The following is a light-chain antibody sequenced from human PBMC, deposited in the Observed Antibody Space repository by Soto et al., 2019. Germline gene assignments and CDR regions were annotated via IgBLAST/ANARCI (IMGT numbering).Light chain of an antibody. J-gene: IGKJ5*01. CDR2: DAS. V-gene: IGKV3-20*01. CDR1: QRVRSTY. Sequence: EIVLTQSLVTLSFSPGETAPLSCRASQRVRSTYLAWYQQKPGQAPRLLIYDASSRATGIPDRFSGSGSGTDFTLTISRLEPEDFAVYYCQQYDSWPLFGQGTRLEI. CDR3: QQYDSWPL.